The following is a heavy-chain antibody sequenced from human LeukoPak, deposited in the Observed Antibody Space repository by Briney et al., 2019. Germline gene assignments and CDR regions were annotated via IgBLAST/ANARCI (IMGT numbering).Heavy chain of an antibody. D-gene: IGHD2-15*01. CDR1: GGTFSSYA. J-gene: IGHJ5*02. CDR2: IIPIFGTA. CDR3: ARAPNWIVVVPSATGFWFDP. Sequence: SVKVSCKASGGTFSSYAISWVRQAPGQGLEWMGGIIPIFGTANYAQKFQGRVTITADESTSTAYMELSSLRSEDTAVYYCARAPNWIVVVPSATGFWFDPWGQGTLVTISS. V-gene: IGHV1-69*13.